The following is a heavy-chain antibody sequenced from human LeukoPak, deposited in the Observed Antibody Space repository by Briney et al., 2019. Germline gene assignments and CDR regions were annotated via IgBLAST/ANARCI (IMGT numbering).Heavy chain of an antibody. V-gene: IGHV3-30*04. CDR1: GFTFSSHA. D-gene: IGHD2-15*01. Sequence: GGSLRLSCVASGFTFSSHAMHWVRQAPGKGLEWVAVISYDGSNKYYPDSVKGRFTISRDNSKNTLYLQMNSLRAEDTAVYYCARQEYCSGGSCYTWFDPWGQGTLVTVSS. CDR3: ARQEYCSGGSCYTWFDP. J-gene: IGHJ5*02. CDR2: ISYDGSNK.